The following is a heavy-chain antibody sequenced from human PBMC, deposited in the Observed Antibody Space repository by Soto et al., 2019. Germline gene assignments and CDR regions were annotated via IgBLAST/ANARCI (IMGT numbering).Heavy chain of an antibody. Sequence: SETLSLTCTASGGSISSYYWSWIRQPPGKGLEWIGYIYYSGSTNYNSSLKSRVTISVDTSKNQLSLKLSSVTAADTAVYYCARATYYYDSSGYYGYYFDDWGQG. CDR2: IYYSGST. D-gene: IGHD3-22*01. J-gene: IGHJ4*02. CDR1: GGSISSYY. CDR3: ARATYYYDSSGYYGYYFDD. V-gene: IGHV4-59*01.